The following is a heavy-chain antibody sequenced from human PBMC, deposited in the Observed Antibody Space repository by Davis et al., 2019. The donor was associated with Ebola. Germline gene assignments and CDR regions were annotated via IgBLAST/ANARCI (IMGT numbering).Heavy chain of an antibody. Sequence: GGSLRLSCAASGFTFSSYSMNWVRQAPGKGLEWVSSISSSSSYIYYADSVKGRFTISRDNAKNSLYLQMNSLRAEDTAVYYCTRYGDYEPKYFDYWGQGTLVTVPS. CDR2: ISSSSSYI. D-gene: IGHD4-17*01. CDR1: GFTFSSYS. V-gene: IGHV3-21*03. J-gene: IGHJ4*02. CDR3: TRYGDYEPKYFDY.